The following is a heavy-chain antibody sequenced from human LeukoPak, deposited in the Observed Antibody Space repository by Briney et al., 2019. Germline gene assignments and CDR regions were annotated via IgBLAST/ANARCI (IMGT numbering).Heavy chain of an antibody. CDR3: ARDPNYGSGSLVVFDY. V-gene: IGHV3-30*02. Sequence: GGSLRLSCAASGYTFSSYGMHWVRQAPGKGLEWVAFIRFDGTIKDYADSVKGRFTISRDDAKNSLYLQMNSLRAEDTAVYYCARDPNYGSGSLVVFDYWGQGTLVTVSS. CDR2: IRFDGTIK. J-gene: IGHJ4*02. CDR1: GYTFSSYG. D-gene: IGHD3-10*01.